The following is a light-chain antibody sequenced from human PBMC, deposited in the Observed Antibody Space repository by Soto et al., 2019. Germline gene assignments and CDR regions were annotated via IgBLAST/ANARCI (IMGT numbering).Light chain of an antibody. CDR1: QSVGTT. Sequence: ERVLTQSPAALSVSPGERATLSCWASQSVGTTLNWYQQKPGQAPRLLIYDTYIRATGIPARFSGSGSGTEFTLTIASLQSEDFAVYYCHQYNNWRTFGQGTRLEIK. CDR3: HQYNNWRT. CDR2: DTY. J-gene: IGKJ5*01. V-gene: IGKV3-15*01.